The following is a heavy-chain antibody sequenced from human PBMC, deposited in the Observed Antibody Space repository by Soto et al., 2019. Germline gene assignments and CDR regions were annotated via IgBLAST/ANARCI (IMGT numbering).Heavy chain of an antibody. CDR2: IIPIFGTA. V-gene: IGHV1-69*13. D-gene: IGHD3-22*01. CDR1: GGTFSSYA. J-gene: IGHJ6*02. CDR3: ARESRRRYYYDSSGSGGMDV. Sequence: SVKVSCKASGGTFSSYAISWVRQAPGQGLEWMGGIIPIFGTANYAQKFQGRVTITADESTSTAYMELSSLRSEDTAVYYCARESRRRYYYDSSGSGGMDVWGQGTTVTVSS.